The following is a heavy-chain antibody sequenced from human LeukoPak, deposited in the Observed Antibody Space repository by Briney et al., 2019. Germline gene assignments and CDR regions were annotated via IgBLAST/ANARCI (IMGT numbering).Heavy chain of an antibody. CDR2: ISAYNGNT. D-gene: IGHD3-3*01. CDR3: ASTPLEWFSPPHSRYYYYYMDV. Sequence: ASVKVSCKASGYTFTSYGISWVRQAPGQGLEWMGWISAYNGNTNYAQKLQGRVTMTTDTSTSTAYMELRSLRSDDTAVYYCASTPLEWFSPPHSRYYYYYMDVWGKGTTVTVSS. CDR1: GYTFTSYG. J-gene: IGHJ6*03. V-gene: IGHV1-18*01.